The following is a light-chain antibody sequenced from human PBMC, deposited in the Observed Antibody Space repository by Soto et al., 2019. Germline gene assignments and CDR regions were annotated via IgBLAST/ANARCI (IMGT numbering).Light chain of an antibody. CDR3: QQGHNWPLT. J-gene: IGKJ2*01. CDR1: QSISSE. CDR2: GAS. V-gene: IGKV3-15*01. Sequence: EIVMPQSPATLSVSPGESATLSCRASQSISSELAWYQQKPGQPPRLLIYGASTRATGVPARFTGSGSGSDFTLTISGLQSEDFALYYCQQGHNWPLTFGQGTRLEI.